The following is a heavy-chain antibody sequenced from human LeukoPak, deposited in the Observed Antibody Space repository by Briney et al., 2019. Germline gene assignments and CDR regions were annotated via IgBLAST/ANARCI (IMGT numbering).Heavy chain of an antibody. Sequence: PGGSLRLSCAASGFTFSSYSMNWVRQAPGKGLEWVANIGQDGIETVYEGSVKGRFTISRDNARNLLFLQMSSLRADDTAVYYCAIPSSYDGSRYYHAYWGQGTLVSVSS. CDR3: AIPSSYDGSRYYHAY. J-gene: IGHJ4*02. D-gene: IGHD3-22*01. V-gene: IGHV3-7*01. CDR1: GFTFSSYS. CDR2: IGQDGIET.